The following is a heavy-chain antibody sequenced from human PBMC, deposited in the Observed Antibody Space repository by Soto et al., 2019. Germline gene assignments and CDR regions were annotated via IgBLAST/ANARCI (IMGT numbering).Heavy chain of an antibody. CDR3: ARETRSHPLSFGSSWPHPYNGMDV. Sequence: QVQLQESGPGLVKPSETLSLTCTVSGDSVNSGSYYWSWIRQPPGKELEWIGHIYYSGTTNYNPLLKSRVTISVDMSKNLFSLTSCSVTAADTAVYFCARETRSHPLSFGSSWPHPYNGMDVWGQGTTVTVSS. CDR2: IYYSGTT. D-gene: IGHD6-13*01. CDR1: GDSVNSGSYY. V-gene: IGHV4-61*01. J-gene: IGHJ6*02.